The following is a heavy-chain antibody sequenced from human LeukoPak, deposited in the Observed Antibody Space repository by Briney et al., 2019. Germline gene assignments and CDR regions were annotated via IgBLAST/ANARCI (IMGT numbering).Heavy chain of an antibody. CDR2: IYYSGST. D-gene: IGHD2-15*01. CDR3: ARGGLRVAHDY. CDR1: DASITNYY. Sequence: SDTLSLTCTVSDASITNYYWGWIRQPAGKGLEWIGYIYYSGSTYYNPSLKSRVTISVDTSKNQFSLKLSSVTAADTAVYYCARGGLRVAHDYWGQGTLVTVSS. J-gene: IGHJ4*02. V-gene: IGHV4-59*07.